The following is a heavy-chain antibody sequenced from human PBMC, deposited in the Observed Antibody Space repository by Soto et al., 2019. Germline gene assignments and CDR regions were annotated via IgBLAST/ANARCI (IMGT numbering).Heavy chain of an antibody. J-gene: IGHJ5*02. CDR3: AREIAAAGTGWFDP. Sequence: SETLSLTCTVSGGSVSSGSYYWSWIRQPPGKGLEWIGYIYYSGSTNYNPSLKSRVTISVDTSKNQFSLKLSSVTAADTAVYYCAREIAAAGTGWFDPWGQGTLVTVSS. D-gene: IGHD6-13*01. CDR2: IYYSGST. V-gene: IGHV4-61*01. CDR1: GGSVSSGSYY.